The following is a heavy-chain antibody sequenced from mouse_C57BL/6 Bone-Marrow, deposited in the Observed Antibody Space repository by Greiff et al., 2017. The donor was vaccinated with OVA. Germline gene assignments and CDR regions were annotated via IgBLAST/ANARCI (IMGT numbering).Heavy chain of an antibody. V-gene: IGHV5-4*01. J-gene: IGHJ4*01. CDR3: ARESPLYAMDY. CDR1: GFTFSSYA. CDR2: ISDGGSYT. Sequence: EVKLVESGGGLVKPGGSLKLSCAASGFTFSSYAMSWVRQTPEKRLEWVATISDGGSYTYYPDNVKGRFTISRDNAKNNLYLQRSHLKSEDTAMYYCARESPLYAMDYWGQGTSVTVSS.